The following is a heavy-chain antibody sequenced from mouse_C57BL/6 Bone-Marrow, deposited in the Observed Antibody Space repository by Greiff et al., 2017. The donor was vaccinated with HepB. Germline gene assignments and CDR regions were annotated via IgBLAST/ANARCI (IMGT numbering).Heavy chain of an antibody. CDR1: GYSITSGYY. V-gene: IGHV3-6*01. Sequence: EVKLMESGPGLVKPSQSLSLTCSVTGYSITSGYYWNWIRQFPGNKLEWMGYISYDGSNNYNPSLKNRISITRDTSKNQFFLKLNSVTTEDTATYYCARGTVDYYAMDYWGQGTSVTVSS. D-gene: IGHD1-1*01. CDR2: ISYDGSN. J-gene: IGHJ4*01. CDR3: ARGTVDYYAMDY.